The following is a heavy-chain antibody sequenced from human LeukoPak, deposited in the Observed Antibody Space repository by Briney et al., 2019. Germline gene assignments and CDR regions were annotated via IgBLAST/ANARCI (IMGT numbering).Heavy chain of an antibody. J-gene: IGHJ5*02. V-gene: IGHV6-1*01. CDR2: TYYRSKWYN. CDR3: TRGSWFDP. D-gene: IGHD3-10*01. Sequence: SQTLSLTCAISGDSVSSNRSSWNWIRQSPSRGLKWLGRTYYRSKWYNDYALSVKSRITINPDTSKNQFSLQLDSVTPEDTAVYYCTRGSWFDPWGQGTLITVSS. CDR1: GDSVSSNRSS.